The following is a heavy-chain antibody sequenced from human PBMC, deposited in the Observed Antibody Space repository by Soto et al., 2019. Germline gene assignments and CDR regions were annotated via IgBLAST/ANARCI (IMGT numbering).Heavy chain of an antibody. CDR1: GGTFSRFA. V-gene: IGHV1-69*01. CDR3: ASGYTSGASWFDP. CDR2: IIPIFGTP. D-gene: IGHD6-25*01. Sequence: QVQLVQSGAEVKNPGSSVSVSCKASGGTFSRFAISWVRQAPGQGLEWMGGIIPIFGTPNYAQKFQGRVTITADESTSTVYMELSSLRPDDTAVFYCASGYTSGASWFDPCGQGTLVTVSS. J-gene: IGHJ5*02.